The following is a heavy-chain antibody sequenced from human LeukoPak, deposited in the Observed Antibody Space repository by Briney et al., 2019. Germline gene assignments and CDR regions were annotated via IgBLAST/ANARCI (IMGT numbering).Heavy chain of an antibody. CDR3: ATPGGYSYGYRGSDFDY. D-gene: IGHD5-18*01. V-gene: IGHV1-24*01. J-gene: IGHJ4*02. CDR2: FDPEDGET. CDR1: GYTLTELS. Sequence: ASVTVSCKVSGYTLTELSMHWVRQAPGKGLEWMGGFDPEDGETIYAQKFQGRVTMTEDTSTDTAYMELSSLRSEDTAVYYCATPGGYSYGYRGSDFDYWGQGTLVTVSS.